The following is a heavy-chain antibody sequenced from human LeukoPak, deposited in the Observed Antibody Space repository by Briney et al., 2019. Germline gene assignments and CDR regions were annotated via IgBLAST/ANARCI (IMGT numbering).Heavy chain of an antibody. CDR1: GFTFSSYA. CDR2: ISSSSSTI. D-gene: IGHD1-1*01. Sequence: PGGSLRLSCAASGFTFSSYAMSWVRQAPGKELEWVSYISSSSSTIYYADSVKGRFTISRDNAKNSLYLQMNSLRAEDTAVYYCARGGYSYIDYWGQGTLVTVSS. CDR3: ARGGYSYIDY. J-gene: IGHJ4*02. V-gene: IGHV3-48*04.